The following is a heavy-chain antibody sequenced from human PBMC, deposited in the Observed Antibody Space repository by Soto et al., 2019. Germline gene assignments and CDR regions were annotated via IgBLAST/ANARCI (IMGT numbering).Heavy chain of an antibody. CDR1: GGSLRTYY. Sequence: QVQLQQWGSGLLKPSETLSLTCAVYGGSLRTYYWTWIRQFPGRALEWIGEISHTGDTTYNPSLKDRVAMSVDTSRNQFSLKLRSMRAADTAMYYCSTKAGHRWGQGTLVTVSS. CDR3: STKAGHR. J-gene: IGHJ5*02. V-gene: IGHV4-34*02. CDR2: ISHTGDT.